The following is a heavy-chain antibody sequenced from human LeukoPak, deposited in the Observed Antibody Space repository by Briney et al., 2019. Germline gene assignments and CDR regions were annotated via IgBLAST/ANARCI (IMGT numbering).Heavy chain of an antibody. D-gene: IGHD3-10*01. CDR2: IDQDETEK. CDR3: GRGLYGSGRRSLMAH. V-gene: IGHV3-7*03. Sequence: GGSLRLSCATSGFPFHNYWMTWVRQAPGRGLEWLANIDQDETEKNYVDSVKGRFTISRDNAEKSLYLRMTSLRVEDTAIYYCGRGLYGSGRRSLMAHWGPGTLVPVSS. J-gene: IGHJ4*02. CDR1: GFPFHNYW.